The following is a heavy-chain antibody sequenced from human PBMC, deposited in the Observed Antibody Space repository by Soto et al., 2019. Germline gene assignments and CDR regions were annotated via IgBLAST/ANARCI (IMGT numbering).Heavy chain of an antibody. V-gene: IGHV3-9*01. CDR3: AKDRGSGSYAANYYYYGMDV. J-gene: IGHJ6*02. Sequence: EEQLVESGGGLVQPGRSLRLSCAASGFTFDDYAMHWFRQAPGKGLEWVSGINWNSGSIGYADSVKGRFTISRDNAKTSLYLQMNSLRAEDTALYYCAKDRGSGSYAANYYYYGMDVWGQGTTVTVSS. CDR2: INWNSGSI. D-gene: IGHD3-10*01. CDR1: GFTFDDYA.